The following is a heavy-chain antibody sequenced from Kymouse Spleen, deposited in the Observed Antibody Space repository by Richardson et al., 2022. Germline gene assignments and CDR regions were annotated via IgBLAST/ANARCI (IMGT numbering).Heavy chain of an antibody. Sequence: QVQLVESGGGVVQPGRSLRLSCAASGFTFSSYGMHWVRQAPGKGLEWVAVIWYDGSNKYYADSVKGRFTISRDNSKNTLYLQMNSLRAEDTAVYYCARGEYSSSSDYYYYYGMDVWGQGTTVTVSS. V-gene: IGHV3-33*01. CDR1: GFTFSSYG. CDR3: ARGEYSSSSDYYYYYGMDV. D-gene: IGHD6-6*01. J-gene: IGHJ6*02. CDR2: IWYDGSNK.